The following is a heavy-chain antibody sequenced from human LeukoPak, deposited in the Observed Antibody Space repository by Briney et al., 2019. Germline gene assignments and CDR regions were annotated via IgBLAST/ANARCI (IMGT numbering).Heavy chain of an antibody. CDR1: GYTFTGYY. CDR3: ARAYYYDSSGYDYYYMDV. V-gene: IGHV1-2*02. Sequence: GASVKVSCKASGYTFTGYYMHWVRQAPGQGLEWMGWINPNSGGTNYAQKFQGRVTMTRDTSISTAYMELSRLRSDDTAVYYCARAYYYDSSGYDYYYMDVWGKGTTVTISS. J-gene: IGHJ6*03. D-gene: IGHD3-22*01. CDR2: INPNSGGT.